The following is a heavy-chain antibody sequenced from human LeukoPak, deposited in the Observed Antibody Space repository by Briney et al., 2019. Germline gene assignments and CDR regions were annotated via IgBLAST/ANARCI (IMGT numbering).Heavy chain of an antibody. J-gene: IGHJ6*02. V-gene: IGHV4-30-4*01. Sequence: SQTLSLANTVSGGSISSGDYYWSWIRQPPGKGLEWIGYIYYSGSTYYNPSLKSRVTISVDTSKNQFSLKLSSVTAADTAVYYCARDFTDYYGMDVWGQGTTVTVSS. CDR1: GGSISSGDYY. CDR3: ARDFTDYYGMDV. CDR2: IYYSGST.